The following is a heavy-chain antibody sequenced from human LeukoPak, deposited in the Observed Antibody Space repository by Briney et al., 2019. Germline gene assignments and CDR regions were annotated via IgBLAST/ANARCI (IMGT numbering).Heavy chain of an antibody. V-gene: IGHV1-2*02. CDR1: GYTFTGYY. Sequence: ASVTVSCKASGYTFTGYYMHWVRQAPGQGLEWMGWINPNSGGTNYAQKFQGRVTMTRDTSISTAYMELSRLRSDDTAVYYCARAGYCSSTSCYTWFDPWGQGTLVTVSS. CDR3: ARAGYCSSTSCYTWFDP. J-gene: IGHJ5*02. CDR2: INPNSGGT. D-gene: IGHD2-2*02.